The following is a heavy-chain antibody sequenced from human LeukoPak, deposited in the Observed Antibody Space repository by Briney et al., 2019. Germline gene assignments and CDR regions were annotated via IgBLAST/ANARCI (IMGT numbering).Heavy chain of an antibody. CDR3: AKDGRYYFGSGSYPFYS. CDR2: ISGSGDNT. V-gene: IGHV3-23*01. J-gene: IGHJ5*01. Sequence: GGSLRLSCAASGFTFSSYGMHWVRQAPGKGLEWVSAISGSGDNTYYADSVRGRFTISRDNSKDTLYLQMNNLRAVDTAVYYCAKDGRYYFGSGSYPFYSWGQGTLVTVSS. CDR1: GFTFSSYG. D-gene: IGHD3-10*01.